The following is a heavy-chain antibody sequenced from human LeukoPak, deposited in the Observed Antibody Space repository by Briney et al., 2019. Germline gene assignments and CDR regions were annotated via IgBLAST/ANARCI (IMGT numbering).Heavy chain of an antibody. V-gene: IGHV3-23*01. CDR3: ARDTSGYCSTSRCDGSWYFDL. J-gene: IGHJ2*01. Sequence: PGGSLRLSCAASGFTFSSYVMSWVRQAPGKGLEWVSAISGSGGSTYYADSVKGRFTVSRDNSKNTLYLQMNSLGAEDTAVYYCARDTSGYCSTSRCDGSWYFDLWGRGTLVTVSS. CDR1: GFTFSSYV. CDR2: ISGSGGST. D-gene: IGHD2-2*01.